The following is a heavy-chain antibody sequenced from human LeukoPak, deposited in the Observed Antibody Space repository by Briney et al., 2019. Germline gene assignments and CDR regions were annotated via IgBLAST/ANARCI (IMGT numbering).Heavy chain of an antibody. CDR3: AKDLRVVYYDSKDY. CDR2: IGGGGGST. CDR1: RFTFSSYA. V-gene: IGHV3-23*01. J-gene: IGHJ4*02. Sequence: GGSLRLSCVASRFTFSSYAMSWVRQAPGKGLEWVSAIGGGGGSTYYADSVKGRFTISRDNSKNTLYLQMNSLRAEDTAVYYCAKDLRVVYYDSKDYWGQGTLVTVSS. D-gene: IGHD3-22*01.